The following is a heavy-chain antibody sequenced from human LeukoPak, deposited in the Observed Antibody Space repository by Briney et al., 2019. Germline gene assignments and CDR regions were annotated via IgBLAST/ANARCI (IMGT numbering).Heavy chain of an antibody. CDR2: IRGDWHDT. D-gene: IGHD3-10*01. CDR3: ASDRVLGSGSLDN. CDR1: GFRFRGFW. J-gene: IGHJ4*02. V-gene: IGHV3-74*01. Sequence: GGPLTHSCRACGFRFRGFWLHWLRQAPTKGLVWVSRIRGDWHDTTYADSVKGRFTISRDNAQNTLYLQMNSLRVEDTAGYYCASDRVLGSGSLDNWGQGTLVTVSS.